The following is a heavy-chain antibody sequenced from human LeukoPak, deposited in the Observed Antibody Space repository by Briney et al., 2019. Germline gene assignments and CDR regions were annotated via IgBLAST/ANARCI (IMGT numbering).Heavy chain of an antibody. CDR3: ARWAGTTGHFDY. CDR1: GFTFSSYS. Sequence: GGSLRLSCAASGFTFSSYSMSWVRQAPGKGLEWVSSISSSSSYIYYADSVKGRFTISRDNAKNSLYLQMNSLRAEDTAVYYCARWAGTTGHFDYWGQGTLVTVSS. CDR2: ISSSSSYI. V-gene: IGHV3-21*01. J-gene: IGHJ4*02. D-gene: IGHD1-14*01.